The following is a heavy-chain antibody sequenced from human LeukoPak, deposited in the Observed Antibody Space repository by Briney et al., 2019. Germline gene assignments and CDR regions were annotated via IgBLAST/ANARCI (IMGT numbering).Heavy chain of an antibody. D-gene: IGHD3-3*01. CDR2: MNPNSGNT. J-gene: IGHJ4*02. V-gene: IGHV1-8*03. Sequence: GASVKVSCKASGYTFTSYDISWVRQATGQGLEWMGWMNPNSGNTGYAQKFQGRVTITRNTPISTAYMELSSLRSEDTAVYYCARGRGRRITIFGVVMPPVYFDYWGQGTLVTVSS. CDR3: ARGRGRRITIFGVVMPPVYFDY. CDR1: GYTFTSYD.